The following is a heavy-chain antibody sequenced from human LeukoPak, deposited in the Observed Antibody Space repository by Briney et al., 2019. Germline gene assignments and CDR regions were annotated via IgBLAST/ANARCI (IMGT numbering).Heavy chain of an antibody. J-gene: IGHJ3*02. D-gene: IGHD1-26*01. V-gene: IGHV5-51*01. CDR2: IYPGDSDA. CDR1: GYSFTTYW. Sequence: GESLKISCKGSGYSFTTYWIAWVRQIPGQGLEWMAVIYPGDSDARYSPSFQGQVTISVDKSISTTHLRWSSLKASHTALYYCARRGRGFGATQRDHDTFDIWGQGTMVTVSS. CDR3: ARRGRGFGATQRDHDTFDI.